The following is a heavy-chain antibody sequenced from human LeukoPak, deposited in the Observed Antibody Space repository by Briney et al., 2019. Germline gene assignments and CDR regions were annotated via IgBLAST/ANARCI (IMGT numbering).Heavy chain of an antibody. J-gene: IGHJ3*02. CDR3: ASWQGIDDAFDI. CDR1: GGSISSYY. Sequence: SETLSLTCTVSGGSISSYYWSWIRQPPGKGLEWIGYIYYSGSTNYNPSLKSRVTIPVDTSKNQFSLKLSSVTAADTAVYYCASWQGIDDAFDIWGQGTMVTVSS. V-gene: IGHV4-59*01. CDR2: IYYSGST. D-gene: IGHD2-15*01.